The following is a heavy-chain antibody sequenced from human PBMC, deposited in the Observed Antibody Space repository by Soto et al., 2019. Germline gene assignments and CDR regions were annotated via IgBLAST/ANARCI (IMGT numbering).Heavy chain of an antibody. CDR3: ARGQIPSLYGLGTYAYVDY. Sequence: GGSLRLSCAASGFTFSSYSINWVRQAPGKGLEWVSSISSSSTYIYYADSVKGRFTISRDNAKKSLYLQMNSLRAEDTAVYYCARGQIPSLYGLGTYAYVDYWGQGSLVTVSS. D-gene: IGHD3-10*01. V-gene: IGHV3-21*01. J-gene: IGHJ4*02. CDR1: GFTFSSYS. CDR2: ISSSSTYI.